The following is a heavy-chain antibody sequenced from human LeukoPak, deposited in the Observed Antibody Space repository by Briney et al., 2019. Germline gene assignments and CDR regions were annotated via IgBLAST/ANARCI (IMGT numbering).Heavy chain of an antibody. D-gene: IGHD6-19*01. CDR3: ARHSSGWYIDY. CDR1: GGSISSLY. J-gene: IGHJ4*02. V-gene: IGHV4-59*08. CDR2: IYYTGST. Sequence: SETLSLTCSVSGGSISSLYWSWIRQPPGKGLEWIGYIYYTGSTNYNPSLKSRVTMFVDMSKNQFSLRLSSVTAADTAVYYCARHSSGWYIDYWGQGTLVTVSS.